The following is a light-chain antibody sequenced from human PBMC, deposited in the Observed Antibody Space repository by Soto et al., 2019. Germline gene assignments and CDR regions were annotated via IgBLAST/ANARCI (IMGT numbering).Light chain of an antibody. CDR1: ENVYGN. V-gene: IGKV3-15*01. Sequence: VMTQSAAPLSLSPGERATLSCRASENVYGNVAWYQQKPGQAPSLLIYDASTRATDIPARFSGSGSGTDFTLTISSLQSADCAIYFCQHGRSFGQGTRLEIK. J-gene: IGKJ5*01. CDR3: QHGRS. CDR2: DAS.